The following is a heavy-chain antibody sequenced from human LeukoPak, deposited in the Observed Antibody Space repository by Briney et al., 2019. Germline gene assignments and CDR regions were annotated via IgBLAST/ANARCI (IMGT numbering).Heavy chain of an antibody. CDR3: ARGGRLRYFDWVPQNDAFDI. CDR2: NSITGLT. D-gene: IGHD3-9*01. CDR1: GGSISNTNW. V-gene: IGHV4-4*02. J-gene: IGHJ3*02. Sequence: SETLSLTCGVSGGSISNTNWWSWVRQPPGQGLEWIGENSITGLTHYHPSLESRVTVSLDKSKNQLSLNLTSVTAADTAVYYCARGGRLRYFDWVPQNDAFDIWGQGTMVT.